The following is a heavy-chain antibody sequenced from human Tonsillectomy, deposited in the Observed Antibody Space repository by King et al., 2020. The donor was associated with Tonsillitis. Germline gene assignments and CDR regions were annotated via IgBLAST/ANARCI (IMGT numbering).Heavy chain of an antibody. Sequence: HVQLVESGGGVVQPGMCLRLSCGASGISFSSYAMLWFRQSAGKGLQCGAAILSDGSNKYYADSVKGRFTICRDNSKNTLYLQMNSLRTEDTAVYFCAGEQWLVPSPFDYWGQGTLVTVSS. CDR2: ILSDGSNK. J-gene: IGHJ4*02. V-gene: IGHV3-30*01. CDR3: AGEQWLVPSPFDY. CDR1: GISFSSYA. D-gene: IGHD6-19*01.